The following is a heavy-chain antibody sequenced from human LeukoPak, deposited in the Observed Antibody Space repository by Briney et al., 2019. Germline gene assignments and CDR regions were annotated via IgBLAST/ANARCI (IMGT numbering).Heavy chain of an antibody. CDR1: GFTFSSYA. D-gene: IGHD7-27*01. J-gene: IGHJ4*02. Sequence: GGSLRLSCAASGFTFSSYAMHWVRQAPGKGLEWVAVISYDGSNKYYADSVKGRFTISRDNSKNTLYLQMNSLRAEDTAVYYCAQDSPNPTGDVRDYWGQGTLVTVSS. V-gene: IGHV3-30-3*01. CDR3: AQDSPNPTGDVRDY. CDR2: ISYDGSNK.